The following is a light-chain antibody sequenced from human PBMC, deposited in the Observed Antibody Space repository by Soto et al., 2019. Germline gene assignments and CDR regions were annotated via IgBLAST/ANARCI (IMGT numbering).Light chain of an antibody. CDR2: DAS. Sequence: EIVLTQSPATLSLSPGERATLSCRASQSVRSYLAWYQQKPDQAPRLLIYDASNRATGIPARFSGSGSGTDFTLTISSLEPEDFAVYYCQQRSDWPTFGGGTKVEI. J-gene: IGKJ4*01. CDR3: QQRSDWPT. CDR1: QSVRSY. V-gene: IGKV3-11*01.